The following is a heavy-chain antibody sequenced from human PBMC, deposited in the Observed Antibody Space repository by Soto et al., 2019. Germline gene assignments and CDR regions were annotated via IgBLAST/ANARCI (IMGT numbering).Heavy chain of an antibody. CDR2: ISSSSSYI. Sequence: EVQLVESGGGLVKPGGSLRLSCAASGFTFSSYSMNWVRQAPGKGLEWVSSISSSSSYIYYADSVKGRFTISRDNAKNSLYLQMNSLRAEDTAVYYCARDYCTNGVCYPGAWYFDLWGRGTLVTVSS. CDR1: GFTFSSYS. V-gene: IGHV3-21*01. D-gene: IGHD2-8*01. CDR3: ARDYCTNGVCYPGAWYFDL. J-gene: IGHJ2*01.